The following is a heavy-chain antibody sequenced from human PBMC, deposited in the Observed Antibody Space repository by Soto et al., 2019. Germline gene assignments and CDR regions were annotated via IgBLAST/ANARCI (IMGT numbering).Heavy chain of an antibody. CDR1: GGTVSTSY. CDR2: IYSGGST. D-gene: IGHD4-4*01. V-gene: IGHV3-66*01. Sequence: GGSLRLSCVASGGTVSTSYMTWGRQGPGTGLEWGWTIYSGGSTCYADSVKGRFTISRDNTETRLFLNMNNLSAEHTAVDYGARDRGISNDPANNHLNCMDVWGKGTTVTVSS. J-gene: IGHJ6*03. CDR3: ARDRGISNDPANNHLNCMDV.